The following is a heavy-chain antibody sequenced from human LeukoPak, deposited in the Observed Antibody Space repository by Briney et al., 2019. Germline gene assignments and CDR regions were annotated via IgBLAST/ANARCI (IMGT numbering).Heavy chain of an antibody. CDR2: IHNSGST. CDR1: GGSISSYN. V-gene: IGHV4-59*01. Sequence: PSETLSLTCTVSGGSISSYNWSWIRQPRGKGLGGIGYIHNSGSTNYNPSLKSRVTISIDTSKNQFSLKVSSVTAADTAVYYCARVTWFPGTSYYYMDVWGKGTTVIASS. CDR3: ARVTWFPGTSYYYMDV. J-gene: IGHJ6*03. D-gene: IGHD1-1*01.